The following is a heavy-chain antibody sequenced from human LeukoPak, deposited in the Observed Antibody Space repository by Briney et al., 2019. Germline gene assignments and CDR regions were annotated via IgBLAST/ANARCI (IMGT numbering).Heavy chain of an antibody. CDR3: AKSGGYGLIDY. Sequence: PSETLSLTCTVSGASISSSPFYWGWIRQAPGKGLDWIGSIYYSGSTYYNSSHSSRVTISLDTSQNQFSLRLTSVTAADTAVYYCAKSGGYGLIDYWGQGTLVTVSS. CDR2: IYYSGST. J-gene: IGHJ4*02. V-gene: IGHV4-39*01. D-gene: IGHD1-26*01. CDR1: GASISSSPFY.